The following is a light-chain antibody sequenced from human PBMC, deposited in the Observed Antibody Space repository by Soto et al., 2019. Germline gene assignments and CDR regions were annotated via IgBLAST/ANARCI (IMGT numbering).Light chain of an antibody. V-gene: IGKV2-24*01. CDR3: QQYNSYSPWT. CDR2: KIS. Sequence: DIVMTQTPLSSPVTLGQPASISCRSSQGLVHSDGNTYLSWLQQRPGQPPRLLIYKISNRFSGVPDRFSGSGAGTDFTLKISSLQPDDFATYYCQQYNSYSPWTFGQGTKVDIK. CDR1: QGLVHSDGNTY. J-gene: IGKJ1*01.